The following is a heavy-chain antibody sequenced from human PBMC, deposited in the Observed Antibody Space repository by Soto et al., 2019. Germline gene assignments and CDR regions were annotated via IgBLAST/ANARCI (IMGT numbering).Heavy chain of an antibody. CDR1: GDSVSSNSAA. J-gene: IGHJ4*02. CDR3: ARGVGERYSRRWTLSY. V-gene: IGHV6-1*01. D-gene: IGHD6-13*01. CDR2: TYYRSKWYN. Sequence: SQTLSLTCAISGDSVSSNSAAWNWIRQSPSRGLEWLGRTYYRSKWYNDYAVSVKSRITINPDTSKNQFSLQLNSVTPEDTAVYYCARGVGERYSRRWTLSYWGQGTLVTVS.